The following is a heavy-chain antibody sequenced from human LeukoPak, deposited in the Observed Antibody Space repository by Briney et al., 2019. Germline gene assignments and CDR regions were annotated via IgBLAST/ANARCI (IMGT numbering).Heavy chain of an antibody. CDR2: IYSGGST. J-gene: IGHJ5*02. CDR1: GFTVSSNY. Sequence: GSLRLSCAASGFTVSSNYMSWVRQAPGKGLEWVSVIYSGGSTYYADSVKGRFTIFRDNSKNTVYLQMNSLRAEDTAVYYCARASWRYCSSTSCYGNWFDPWGQGTLVTVSS. D-gene: IGHD2-2*01. V-gene: IGHV3-53*01. CDR3: ARASWRYCSSTSCYGNWFDP.